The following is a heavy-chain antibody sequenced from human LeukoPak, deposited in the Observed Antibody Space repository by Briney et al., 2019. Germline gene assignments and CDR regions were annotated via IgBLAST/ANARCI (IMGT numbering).Heavy chain of an antibody. CDR1: GFTFSSYG. Sequence: PGGSLRLSCAASGFTFSSYGMHWVRQAPGKGLEWVAVISYDGSNKYYADSVKGRFTISRDSSKNTLYLQMNSLRAEDTAVYYCARAPPTGYYFDYWGQGTLVTVSS. J-gene: IGHJ4*02. V-gene: IGHV3-30*03. CDR2: ISYDGSNK. D-gene: IGHD1-1*01. CDR3: ARAPPTGYYFDY.